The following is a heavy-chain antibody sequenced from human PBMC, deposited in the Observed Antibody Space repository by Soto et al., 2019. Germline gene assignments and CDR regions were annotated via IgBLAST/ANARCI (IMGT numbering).Heavy chain of an antibody. Sequence: GGFLRLSCAASGFTFSSYSMNWVRQAPGKGLEWVSYISSSSSTIYYADSVKGRFTISRDNAKNSLYLQMNSLRAEDTAVYYCARAARPYMDVWGKGTTVTVSS. V-gene: IGHV3-48*01. CDR1: GFTFSSYS. CDR2: ISSSSSTI. CDR3: ARAARPYMDV. J-gene: IGHJ6*03. D-gene: IGHD6-6*01.